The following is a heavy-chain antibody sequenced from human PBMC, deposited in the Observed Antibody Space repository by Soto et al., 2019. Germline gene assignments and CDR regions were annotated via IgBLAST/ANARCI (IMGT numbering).Heavy chain of an antibody. D-gene: IGHD3-3*01. V-gene: IGHV1-69*04. CDR2: IIPILGIA. J-gene: IGHJ6*04. CDR1: GGTFSSYT. CDR3: AREISIFGVVSPLDV. Sequence: GASVKVSCKASGGTFSSYTISWVRQAPGQGLEWMGRIIPILGIASYAQKFQGRVTITADKSTSTAYMELSSLRSEDTAVYYCAREISIFGVVSPLDVWGKGTTVTVSS.